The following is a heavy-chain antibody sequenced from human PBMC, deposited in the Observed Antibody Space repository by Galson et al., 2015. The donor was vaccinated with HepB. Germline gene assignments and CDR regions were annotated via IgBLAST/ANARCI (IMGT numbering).Heavy chain of an antibody. D-gene: IGHD3-10*01. V-gene: IGHV4-4*07. Sequence: TLSLTCSVSGGSISGYYWSWIRQPAGKGLEWIGRVYSSGNTNYNPSLISRVTMSVDTSKNRFSLELSSVTAADTAVYYCTRGGFGERTARHASDIWGHGIMVTVSS. CDR1: GGSISGYY. CDR3: TRGGFGERTARHASDI. J-gene: IGHJ3*02. CDR2: VYSSGNT.